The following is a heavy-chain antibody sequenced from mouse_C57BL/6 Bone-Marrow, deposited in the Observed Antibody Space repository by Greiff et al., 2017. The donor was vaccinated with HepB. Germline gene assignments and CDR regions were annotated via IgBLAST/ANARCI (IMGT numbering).Heavy chain of an antibody. V-gene: IGHV5-4*01. Sequence: DVMLVESGGGLVKPGGSLKLSCAASGFTFSSYAMSWVRQTPEKRLEWVATISDGGSYTYYPDNVKGRFTISRDNAKNNLYLQMSHLKSEDTAMYYCARDRAYYSNLRFAYWGQGTLVTVSA. J-gene: IGHJ3*01. CDR2: ISDGGSYT. CDR3: ARDRAYYSNLRFAY. D-gene: IGHD2-5*01. CDR1: GFTFSSYA.